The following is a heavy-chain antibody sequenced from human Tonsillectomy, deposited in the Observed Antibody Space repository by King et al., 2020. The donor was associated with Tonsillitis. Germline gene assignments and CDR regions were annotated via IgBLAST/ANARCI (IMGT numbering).Heavy chain of an antibody. V-gene: IGHV3-9*01. CDR3: AKVISSGVKYYFDS. CDR1: GFTFDDYA. Sequence: VQLVESGGGLVQPGRSLRLSCAASGFTFDDYAMHWVRQAPGKGLEWVSGISWNSYNIGYAAPVKGRFTISRDNAKNSLYLQMNSLRSEDTALYYCAKVISSGVKYYFDSWGQGTLVTVSA. D-gene: IGHD6-19*01. J-gene: IGHJ4*02. CDR2: ISWNSYNI.